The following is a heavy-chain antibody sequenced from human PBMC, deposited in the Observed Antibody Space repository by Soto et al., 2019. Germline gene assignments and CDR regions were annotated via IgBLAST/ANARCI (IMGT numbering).Heavy chain of an antibody. CDR3: ARDNFGNYCSGGSCRFPVYYYYYMDV. CDR1: GFTFSSYS. CDR2: ISSSSSYI. V-gene: IGHV3-21*01. D-gene: IGHD2-15*01. J-gene: IGHJ6*03. Sequence: GGSLRLSCAASGFTFSSYSMNWVRQAPGKGLEWVSSISSSSSYIYYADSVKGRFTISRDNAKNSLYLQMNSLRAEDTAVYYCARDNFGNYCSGGSCRFPVYYYYYMDVWGKGTTVTVSS.